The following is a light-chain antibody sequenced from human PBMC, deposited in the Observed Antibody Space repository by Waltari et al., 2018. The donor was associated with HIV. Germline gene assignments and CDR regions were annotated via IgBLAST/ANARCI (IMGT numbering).Light chain of an antibody. CDR3: QQYYSTPYT. Sequence: DIVMTQSPDSLAVSLGERATINCKSRQSVLYSSNNKNYLAWYQQKPGQPPKLLIYWASTRESGVPDRFSGSGSGTDFTLTISSLQAEDVAVYYCQQYYSTPYTFGQGNKLEIK. V-gene: IGKV4-1*01. CDR1: QSVLYSSNNKNY. CDR2: WAS. J-gene: IGKJ2*01.